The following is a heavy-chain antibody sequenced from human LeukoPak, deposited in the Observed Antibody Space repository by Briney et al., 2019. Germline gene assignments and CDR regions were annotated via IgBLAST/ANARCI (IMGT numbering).Heavy chain of an antibody. J-gene: IGHJ4*02. Sequence: SETLSLTCTVSGGSISSSSYYWGWIRQPPGKGLEWIGSIYYSGSTYYNPSLKSRVTISVDTSKNQFSLKLSSVTAADTAVYYCARLYDFWNGYAFDYWGQGTLVTVSS. CDR2: IYYSGST. CDR1: GGSISSSSYY. V-gene: IGHV4-39*01. D-gene: IGHD3-3*01. CDR3: ARLYDFWNGYAFDY.